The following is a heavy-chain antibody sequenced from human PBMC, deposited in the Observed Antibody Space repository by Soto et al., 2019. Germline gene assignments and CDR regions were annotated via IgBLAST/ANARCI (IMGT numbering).Heavy chain of an antibody. CDR3: ARRYCSGGSCYQNDY. J-gene: IGHJ4*02. CDR2: ISAYNGNT. CDR1: GYTFTSYG. D-gene: IGHD2-15*01. Sequence: ASVKVSCKASGYTFTSYGISWVRQAPGQGLEWMGWISAYNGNTNYAQKLQGRVTMTTDTSTSTAYMELRSLRSDDTAVYYCARRYCSGGSCYQNDYWDQGTLVTV. V-gene: IGHV1-18*01.